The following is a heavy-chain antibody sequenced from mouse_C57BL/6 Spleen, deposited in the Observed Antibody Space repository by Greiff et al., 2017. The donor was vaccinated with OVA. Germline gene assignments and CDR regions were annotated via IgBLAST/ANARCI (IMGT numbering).Heavy chain of an antibody. CDR2: INPNNGGT. Sequence: VQLQQSGPELVKPGASVKMSCKASGYTFTDYNMHWVKQSHGKSLEWIGYINPNNGGTSYNQKFKGKATLTVNKSSSTAYMELRSLTSEDSAVYYCLITTVVEDYWGQGTTLTVSS. CDR3: LITTVVEDY. J-gene: IGHJ2*01. D-gene: IGHD1-1*01. V-gene: IGHV1-22*01. CDR1: GYTFTDYN.